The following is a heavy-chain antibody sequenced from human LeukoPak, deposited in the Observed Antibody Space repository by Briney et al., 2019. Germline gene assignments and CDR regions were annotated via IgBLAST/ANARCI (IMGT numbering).Heavy chain of an antibody. CDR2: ISYDGSNK. D-gene: IGHD3-10*01. Sequence: GRSLRLSCAASGFTFSSYAMHWVRRAPGKGLEWVAVISYDGSNKYYADSVKGRFTISRDNSKNTLYLQMNSLRAEDTAVYYCATASVYGSGSYSHDAFDIWGQGTMVTVSS. CDR3: ATASVYGSGSYSHDAFDI. CDR1: GFTFSSYA. J-gene: IGHJ3*02. V-gene: IGHV3-30-3*01.